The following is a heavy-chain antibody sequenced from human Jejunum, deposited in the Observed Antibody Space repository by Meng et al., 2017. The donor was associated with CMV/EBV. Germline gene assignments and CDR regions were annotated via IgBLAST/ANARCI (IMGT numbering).Heavy chain of an antibody. D-gene: IGHD3-10*01. CDR2: VYYSGST. Sequence: LQLEESGPGLVKPSETLSLTCTRSGASISYSSYYWGWIRQPPGKGLEWIGSVYYSGSTYYNPSLESRVTISVDTSKNQFSLKLTSVTAADTATYYCARDPTPDGSDYWGRGTLVTVSS. J-gene: IGHJ4*02. CDR1: GASISYSSYY. CDR3: ARDPTPDGSDY. V-gene: IGHV4-39*07.